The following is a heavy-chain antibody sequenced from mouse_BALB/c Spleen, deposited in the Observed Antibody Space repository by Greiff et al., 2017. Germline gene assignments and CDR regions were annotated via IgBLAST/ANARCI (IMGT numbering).Heavy chain of an antibody. Sequence: VQLQQSGPSLVKPSQTLSLTCSVTGDSITSGYWNWIRKFPGNKLEYMGYISYSGSTYYNPSLKSRISITRDTSKNQYYLQLNSVTTEDTATYYCARQELGDYWYFDVWGAGTTVTVSS. CDR2: ISYSGST. J-gene: IGHJ1*01. V-gene: IGHV3-8*02. CDR3: ARQELGDYWYFDV. D-gene: IGHD4-1*01. CDR1: GDSITSGY.